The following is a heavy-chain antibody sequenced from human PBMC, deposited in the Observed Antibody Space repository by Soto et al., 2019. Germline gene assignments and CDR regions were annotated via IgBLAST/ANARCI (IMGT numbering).Heavy chain of an antibody. J-gene: IGHJ6*03. V-gene: IGHV3-23*01. CDR2: FGGGGGT. Sequence: EVQVLESGGGLVQPGGSLRLSCVGSGFIFNNYAMAWVRQAPGKGLEWVSGFGGGGGTYYADSVKGRYIISRDNSKNTLYLQMNSLRVADTAVYYCAKSQSSLYYMDVWGKGTAVTVSS. CDR3: AKSQSSLYYMDV. CDR1: GFIFNNYA.